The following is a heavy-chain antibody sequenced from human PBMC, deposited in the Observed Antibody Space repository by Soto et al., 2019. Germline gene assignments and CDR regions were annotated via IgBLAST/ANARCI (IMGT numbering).Heavy chain of an antibody. CDR2: LTGSGEAT. J-gene: IGHJ4*02. CDR1: GFIFRNYG. CDR3: SREGFY. Sequence: GGSLRLSCAASGFIFRNYGMSWVRQAPGKGLEWVSALTGSGEATYYADSLKGRFTISRDNSENTLYLQMNSLRADDTAVYYCSREGFYWGQGTLVTVSS. V-gene: IGHV3-23*01.